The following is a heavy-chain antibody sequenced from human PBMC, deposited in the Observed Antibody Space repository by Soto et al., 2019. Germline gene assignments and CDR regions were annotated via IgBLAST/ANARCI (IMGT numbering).Heavy chain of an antibody. J-gene: IGHJ4*02. CDR3: ARGGWSLDY. CDR2: IHYTGST. D-gene: IGHD2-15*01. CDR1: GGSISSGGYY. V-gene: IGHV4-61*08. Sequence: SETLSLTCTVSGGSISSGGYYWSWIRQPPGKGLEWIGYIHYTGSTDYNPSLKSRLTISVDTSKNQFSLKLTSVTAADTAVYYCARGGWSLDYWGQGTLVTVSS.